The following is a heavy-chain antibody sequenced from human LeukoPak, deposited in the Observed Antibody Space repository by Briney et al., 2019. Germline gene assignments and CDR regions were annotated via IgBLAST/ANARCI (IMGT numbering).Heavy chain of an antibody. CDR3: ARLYSSSSGKAFDI. Sequence: GGSLRLSCEASGFXFSSYEINWVRQAPGKGLEWVSYMSSGRTIYYADSVKGRFTISRDNAKNSLYLQMNSLRAEDTAVYYCARLYSSSSGKAFDIWGQGTMVTVSS. CDR1: GFXFSSYE. D-gene: IGHD6-6*01. J-gene: IGHJ3*02. V-gene: IGHV3-48*03. CDR2: MSSGRTI.